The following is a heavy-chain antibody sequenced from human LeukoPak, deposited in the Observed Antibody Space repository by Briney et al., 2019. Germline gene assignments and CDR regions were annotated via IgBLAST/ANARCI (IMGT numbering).Heavy chain of an antibody. CDR1: GGSISSHY. CDR3: ARLTVTSTDAFDI. D-gene: IGHD4-17*01. CDR2: IYYSGST. J-gene: IGHJ3*02. Sequence: SETLSLTCTVSGGSISSHYWSWIRQPPGKGLEWIGYIYYSGSTNYNPSLKSRVTITVDTSKNQFPLKLSSVTAADTAVYYCARLTVTSTDAFDIWGQGTMVTVSS. V-gene: IGHV4-59*11.